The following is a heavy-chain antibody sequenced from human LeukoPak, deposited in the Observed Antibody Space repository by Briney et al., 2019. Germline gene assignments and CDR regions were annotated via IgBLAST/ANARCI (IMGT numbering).Heavy chain of an antibody. CDR2: IFHTGST. Sequence: SETLSLTCAVSGGSISSGDYSWSWIRQPPGKGPEWMGYIFHTGSTYYNPSLKSRVTISLDMSTNQFSLRLSSVTAADTAVYYCARARGGWYWFDYWGQGTLVTVSS. J-gene: IGHJ4*02. CDR3: ARARGGWYWFDY. V-gene: IGHV4-30-2*01. D-gene: IGHD6-19*01. CDR1: GGSISSGDYS.